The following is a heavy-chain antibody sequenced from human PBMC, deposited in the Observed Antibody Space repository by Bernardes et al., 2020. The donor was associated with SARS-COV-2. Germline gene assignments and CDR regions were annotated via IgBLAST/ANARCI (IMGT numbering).Heavy chain of an antibody. CDR3: ATAIAAAGNPDDYYYYYGMDV. V-gene: IGHV1-24*01. CDR2: FDPGDGET. CDR1: GYTLTELS. Sequence: ASVKASCKVSGYTLTELSMHWVRQAPGKGLEWMGGFDPGDGETIYAQKFQGRVTMTEDTSTDTAYMELSSLRSEDTAVYYCATAIAAAGNPDDYYYYYGMDVWGQGTTVTVSS. J-gene: IGHJ6*02. D-gene: IGHD6-13*01.